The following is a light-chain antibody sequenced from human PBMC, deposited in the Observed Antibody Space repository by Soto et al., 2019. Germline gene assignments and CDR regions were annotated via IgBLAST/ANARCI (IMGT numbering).Light chain of an antibody. CDR3: GSYTTSSTYV. CDR1: SSDVAIYNY. Sequence: QSVLTQPASVSGSPGQSITISCTGTSSDVAIYNYVSWYQQHPGKAPKLMIYDVSNRPSGVSNRFSGSKSGSTASLIISGLQAEDEADYHCGSYTTSSTYVFGSGTKLTVL. J-gene: IGLJ1*01. V-gene: IGLV2-14*01. CDR2: DVS.